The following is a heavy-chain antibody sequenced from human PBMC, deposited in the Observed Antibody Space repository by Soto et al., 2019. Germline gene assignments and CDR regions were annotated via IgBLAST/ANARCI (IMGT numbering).Heavy chain of an antibody. CDR2: ISGSGGST. CDR3: AKGPGIAAVGTLWYNWFDP. D-gene: IGHD6-13*01. J-gene: IGHJ5*02. V-gene: IGHV3-23*01. CDR1: GFTFSSYA. Sequence: GGSLRLSCAASGFTFSSYAMSWVRQAPGKGLEWVSAISGSGGSTYYADSVKGRFTISRDNSKNTLYLKMNSLRAEDTAVYYCAKGPGIAAVGTLWYNWFDPWGQGT.